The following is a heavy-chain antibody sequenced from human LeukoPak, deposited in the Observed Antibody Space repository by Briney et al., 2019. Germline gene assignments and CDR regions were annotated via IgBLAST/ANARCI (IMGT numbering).Heavy chain of an antibody. V-gene: IGHV4-31*03. Sequence: SQTLSLTCTVSGDSISSGGHYWSWMRQHPGKGLEWIGYMYYSWNTYYNPSLKSRVTISVDTSKNQFSLRLSSVTAADTAVYYCARGGQWLAPGPDYWGQGTLVTVSS. CDR3: ARGGQWLAPGPDY. CDR1: GDSISSGGHY. CDR2: MYYSWNT. D-gene: IGHD6-19*01. J-gene: IGHJ4*02.